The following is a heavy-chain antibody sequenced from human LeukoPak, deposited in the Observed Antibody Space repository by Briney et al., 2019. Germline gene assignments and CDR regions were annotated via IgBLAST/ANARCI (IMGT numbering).Heavy chain of an antibody. CDR2: IYLGGST. J-gene: IGHJ4*02. D-gene: IGHD4-17*01. V-gene: IGHV4-30-2*01. CDR3: ASDYGDYDSTAGYFDY. CDR1: GGSISSGGYY. Sequence: SETLSLTCAVSGGSISSGGYYWSWIRQPPGKGLEWIGYIYLGGSTYYNPSLKSRVTISVDRSKNQFSLNLSSVTAADTAVYYCASDYGDYDSTAGYFDYWGQGTLVTVSS.